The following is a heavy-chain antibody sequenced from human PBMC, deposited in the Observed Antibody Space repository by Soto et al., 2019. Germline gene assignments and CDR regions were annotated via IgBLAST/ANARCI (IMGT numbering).Heavy chain of an antibody. J-gene: IGHJ4*02. CDR3: ARTYCGGDCYPVYFDY. Sequence: GASVKVSCKASGYTFTSYYMHWVRQAPGQGLEWMGIINPSGGSTSYAQKFQGRVTMTRDTSTSTVYMELSSLRSEDTAVYYCARTYCGGDCYPVYFDYWGQGTLVTVS. V-gene: IGHV1-46*01. CDR2: INPSGGST. D-gene: IGHD2-21*02. CDR1: GYTFTSYY.